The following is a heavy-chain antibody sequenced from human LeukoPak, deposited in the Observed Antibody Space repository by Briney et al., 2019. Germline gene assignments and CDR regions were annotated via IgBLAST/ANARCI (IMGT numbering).Heavy chain of an antibody. CDR3: ARARTPLTYYYYYMDV. CDR2: INHSGST. CDR1: GGSFSGYY. Sequence: SETLSLTCPVYGGSFSGYYWSWIRQPPGKGLEWIGEINHSGSTNYNPSLKSRVTISVDTSKNQFSLKLSSVTDADTAVYYCARARTPLTYYYYYMDVWGKGTTVTVSS. J-gene: IGHJ6*03. V-gene: IGHV4-34*01.